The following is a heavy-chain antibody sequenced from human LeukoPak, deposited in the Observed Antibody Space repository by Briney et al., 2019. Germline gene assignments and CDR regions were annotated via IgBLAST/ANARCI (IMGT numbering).Heavy chain of an antibody. Sequence: SGPALVKPTQILTLTCNFSGFSLSTSGMCVNWIRQPPGKALEWLARIDWDDDKYYNTSLKTRLTISKDTSKNQVVLTMTNMDPVDTATYYCARTDIAAAGTVDYWGQGTLVTVSS. D-gene: IGHD6-13*01. CDR3: ARTDIAAAGTVDY. V-gene: IGHV2-70*11. CDR2: IDWDDDK. J-gene: IGHJ4*02. CDR1: GFSLSTSGMC.